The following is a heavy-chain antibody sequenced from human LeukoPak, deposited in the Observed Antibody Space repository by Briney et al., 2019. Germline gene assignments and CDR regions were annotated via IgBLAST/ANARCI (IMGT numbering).Heavy chain of an antibody. Sequence: GRSLRLSCAASGFTFSSYAMHWVRQAPGKGLEWVAVISYDGSNKYYADSVKGRFTISRDNSENTLYLQMNSLRAEDTAVYYCATWGYYYDSSGYAASDYWGQGTLVTVSS. CDR2: ISYDGSNK. V-gene: IGHV3-30-3*01. D-gene: IGHD3-22*01. J-gene: IGHJ4*02. CDR1: GFTFSSYA. CDR3: ATWGYYYDSSGYAASDY.